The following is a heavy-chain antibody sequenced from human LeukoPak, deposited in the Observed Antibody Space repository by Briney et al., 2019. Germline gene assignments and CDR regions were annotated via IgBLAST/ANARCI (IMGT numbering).Heavy chain of an antibody. J-gene: IGHJ6*02. Sequence: GGSLRLSCAASGFTFSSYSMNWVRQAPGKGLEWVAVISYDGSNKYYADSVKGRFTISRDNSKNTLYLQMNSLRAEDTAVYYCARPLQVRGYYYYGMDVWGQGTTVTVSS. CDR2: ISYDGSNK. CDR1: GFTFSSYS. V-gene: IGHV3-30*03. CDR3: ARPLQVRGYYYYGMDV. D-gene: IGHD4-11*01.